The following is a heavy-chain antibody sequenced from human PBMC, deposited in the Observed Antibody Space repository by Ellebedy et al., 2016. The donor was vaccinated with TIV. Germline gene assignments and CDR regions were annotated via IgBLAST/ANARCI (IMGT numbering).Heavy chain of an antibody. D-gene: IGHD3-16*01. V-gene: IGHV3-23*01. J-gene: IGHJ3*02. CDR3: AKPMGPGGRFDAFDI. CDR1: GFTFSNYA. CDR2: ITGIGTST. Sequence: GGSLRLSXAASGFTFSNYAMRWVRQAPGKGLEWVSAITGIGTSTYYADSVKGRFTISRDNSKNTLSLQMNSLRADDTAIYYCAKPMGPGGRFDAFDIWGQGTLVTVSS.